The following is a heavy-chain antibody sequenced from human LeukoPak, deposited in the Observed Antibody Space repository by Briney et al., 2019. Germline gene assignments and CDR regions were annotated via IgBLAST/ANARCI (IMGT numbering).Heavy chain of an antibody. CDR1: GYTFTGYY. CDR2: INPNSGGT. Sequence: ASVKVSCKASGYTFTGYYMHWVRQAPGQGLEWMGWINPNSGGTNYAQKFQGRVTMTRDTSISTAYMELSRLRSDDTAVYYCARLIDNDSSGDPDTFDMWGQGTVVTVSS. D-gene: IGHD3-22*01. J-gene: IGHJ3*02. CDR3: ARLIDNDSSGDPDTFDM. V-gene: IGHV1-2*02.